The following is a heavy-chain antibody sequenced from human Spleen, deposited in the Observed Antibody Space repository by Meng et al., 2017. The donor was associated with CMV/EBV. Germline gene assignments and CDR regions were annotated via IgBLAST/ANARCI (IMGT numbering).Heavy chain of an antibody. D-gene: IGHD2-2*02. CDR1: GYSFDNYR. Sequence: GGSLRLSCKASGYSFDNYRIAWVRQMPGKGLEWMGIIYPADSDTRYSPSFQGQVPISADKSISTAYLQWSSLKASDTAMYYCARYCSSTSCYTDSFDYWGQGTLVTVSS. J-gene: IGHJ4*02. V-gene: IGHV5-51*01. CDR3: ARYCSSTSCYTDSFDY. CDR2: IYPADSDT.